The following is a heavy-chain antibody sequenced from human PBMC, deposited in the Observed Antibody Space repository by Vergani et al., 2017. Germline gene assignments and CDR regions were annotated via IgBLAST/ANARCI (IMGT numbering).Heavy chain of an antibody. Sequence: QVQLQESGPGLVKPSETLSLTCTVSGGSISSYYWSWIRQPPGKGLEWIGYIYYSGSTNYNPSPKSLVTISVDTSKNQFSLKLSSVTAADTAVYCCARTTRYFDYWGQGTLVTVSS. CDR1: GGSISSYY. D-gene: IGHD1-26*01. CDR2: IYYSGST. CDR3: ARTTRYFDY. V-gene: IGHV4-59*01. J-gene: IGHJ4*02.